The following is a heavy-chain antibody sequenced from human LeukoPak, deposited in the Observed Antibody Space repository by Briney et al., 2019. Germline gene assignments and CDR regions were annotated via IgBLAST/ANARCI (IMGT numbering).Heavy chain of an antibody. Sequence: GGSLRLSCAASGFTVSSNYMSWVRQAPGKGLEWVSVIYSGGSTYYADSVKGRFTISRDNSKNTLYLQMNSLRAEDTAVYYCARAFMTAAGTAAFDIWGQGTVVTVSS. CDR1: GFTVSSNY. D-gene: IGHD6-13*01. CDR3: ARAFMTAAGTAAFDI. J-gene: IGHJ3*02. V-gene: IGHV3-66*02. CDR2: IYSGGST.